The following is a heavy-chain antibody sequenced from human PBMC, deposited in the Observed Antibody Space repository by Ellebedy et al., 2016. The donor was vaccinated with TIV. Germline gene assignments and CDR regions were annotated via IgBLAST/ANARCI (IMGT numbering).Heavy chain of an antibody. Sequence: GESLKISCAASGFTFSTPAIHWVRQAPGKGLEWVAVISNDGINKYYADSVKGRFTISRDNAKNSLYLQMNSLRAEDTAVYYCARGGDYGDYVLDYWGQGTLVTVSS. V-gene: IGHV3-30*07. CDR2: ISNDGINK. D-gene: IGHD4-17*01. J-gene: IGHJ4*02. CDR1: GFTFSTPA. CDR3: ARGGDYGDYVLDY.